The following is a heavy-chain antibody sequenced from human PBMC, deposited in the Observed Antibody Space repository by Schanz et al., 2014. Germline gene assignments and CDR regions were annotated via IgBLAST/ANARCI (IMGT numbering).Heavy chain of an antibody. J-gene: IGHJ6*02. CDR3: VRDAGWAFGDYHGMDV. D-gene: IGHD3-10*01. CDR2: ISGYNGHT. V-gene: IGHV1-18*01. CDR1: GYSFTDYA. Sequence: QVQLVQSGVEVKRPGASVRVSCKASGYSFTDYAIHWVRQAPGQGLEWMGWISGYNGHTNYAEKVHGRVTMTTDTSTSTAYMELRSLISDDTAVYYCVRDAGWAFGDYHGMDVWGQGTMVTVSS.